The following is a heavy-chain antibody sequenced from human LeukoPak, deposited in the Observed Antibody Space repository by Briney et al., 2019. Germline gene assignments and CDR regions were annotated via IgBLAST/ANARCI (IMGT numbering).Heavy chain of an antibody. V-gene: IGHV3-48*01. CDR1: GFTFSTYS. CDR2: ISGTGSTI. CDR3: ARDRASVAFDY. D-gene: IGHD6-19*01. J-gene: IGHJ4*02. Sequence: PGGSLRLSCVASGFTFSTYSINWVRQAPGKGLEWVSYISGTGSTIQYADSVKGRSTISRDNAKNSVSLQMNSLRVEDTAIYYCARDRASVAFDYWGQGTLVTVSS.